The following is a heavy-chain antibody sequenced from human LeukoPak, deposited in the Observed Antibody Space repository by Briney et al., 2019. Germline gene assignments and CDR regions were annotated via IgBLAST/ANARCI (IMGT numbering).Heavy chain of an antibody. Sequence: SETLSLTCTVSGGSISSHYWSWIRQPPGKGLEWIGYIYYSGSTSYNPSLKSRVTISVDTSKNQFSLKLSSVTAADTAVYYCARTYFTALWYYYYMDVWGKGTTVTVSS. D-gene: IGHD5-18*01. CDR3: ARTYFTALWYYYYMDV. CDR1: GGSISSHY. CDR2: IYYSGST. V-gene: IGHV4-59*11. J-gene: IGHJ6*03.